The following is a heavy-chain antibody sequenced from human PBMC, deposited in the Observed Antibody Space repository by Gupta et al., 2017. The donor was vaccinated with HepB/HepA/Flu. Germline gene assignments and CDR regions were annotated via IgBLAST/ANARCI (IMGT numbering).Heavy chain of an antibody. CDR2: MYAGSNK. CDR1: GFTFSNYA. J-gene: IGHJ4*02. CDR3: VRDEYTGNSRTLDY. Sequence: QVQLVESGGGVVQPGRSLRLSCAASGFTFSNYAMHWVRQAPGKGLEWMTVMYAGSNKDYTDSVKGRFTIPRDNSKNMLYLQMNSLRPEDTGVYYCVRDEYTGNSRTLDYWGQGDLIIVSS. V-gene: IGHV3-30-3*01. D-gene: IGHD1-26*01.